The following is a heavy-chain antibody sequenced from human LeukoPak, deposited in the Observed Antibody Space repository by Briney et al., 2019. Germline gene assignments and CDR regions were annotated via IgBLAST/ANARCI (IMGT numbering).Heavy chain of an antibody. CDR1: GFTFSSYA. CDR3: ATSGSGRNYPLDY. CDR2: ITRSSSYI. Sequence: GGSLILCCAASGFTFSSYAMNWVRQAPGKGLEWVSSITRSSSYIYYADSVKGRFTISRDNAKNSLFLQVNSLRAEDTALYYCATSGSGRNYPLDYWRQGILVTVSS. J-gene: IGHJ4*01. D-gene: IGHD1-7*01. V-gene: IGHV3-21*01.